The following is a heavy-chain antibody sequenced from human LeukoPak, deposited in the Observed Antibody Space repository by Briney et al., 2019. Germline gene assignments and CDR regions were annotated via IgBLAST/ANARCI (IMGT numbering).Heavy chain of an antibody. D-gene: IGHD4-17*01. CDR1: GYTFTSYY. V-gene: IGHV1-46*01. CDR3: ARVRGDYGEDSYYYYMDV. CDR2: INPSGGST. J-gene: IGHJ6*03. Sequence: GASVKVSCKASGYTFTSYYMHWVRQAPGQGLEWMGIINPSGGSTSYAQKFQGRVTMTRDMSTSTVYMELSSLRSEDTAVYYCARVRGDYGEDSYYYYMDVWGKGTTVTISS.